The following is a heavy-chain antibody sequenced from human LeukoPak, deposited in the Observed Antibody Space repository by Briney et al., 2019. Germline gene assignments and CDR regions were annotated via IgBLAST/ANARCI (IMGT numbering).Heavy chain of an antibody. CDR1: GFTVSSNY. Sequence: GGSLRLSCAASGFTVSSNYMSWVRQAPGKGLEWVSVIYSGGSTYYADSVKGRFTISRDNSKNTLYLQMNSLRAEDTAVYYCVGSPVCPKDIVVVPAAETYGMDVWGQGTTVTVSS. J-gene: IGHJ6*02. D-gene: IGHD2-2*01. V-gene: IGHV3-53*01. CDR3: VGSPVCPKDIVVVPAAETYGMDV. CDR2: IYSGGST.